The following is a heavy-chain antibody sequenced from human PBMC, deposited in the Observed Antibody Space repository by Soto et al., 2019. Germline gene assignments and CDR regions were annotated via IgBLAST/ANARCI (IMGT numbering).Heavy chain of an antibody. Sequence: QVQLVESGGGLVKPGGSLRLSCAASGFTFSDYYMSWMRQAPGKGLEWVSYISRRGDSEYFADSVKGRFTISRDNAQNALYLKMSSLRDDDTAVYFCARGVLEEEDDFFRAGGYLDVWGKGTTVTVSS. V-gene: IGHV3-11*01. CDR1: GFTFSDYY. D-gene: IGHD2-15*01. J-gene: IGHJ6*04. CDR2: ISRRGDSE. CDR3: ARGVLEEEDDFFRAGGYLDV.